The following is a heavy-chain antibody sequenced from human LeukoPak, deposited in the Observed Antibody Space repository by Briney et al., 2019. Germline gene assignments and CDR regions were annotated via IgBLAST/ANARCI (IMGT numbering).Heavy chain of an antibody. CDR3: AKGGYSYGYGFVHY. Sequence: GGSLRLSCAASGFTFSSYAMSWVRQAPGKGLEWVSAISGSGGSTYYADSVKGRFTISRDNSKNTLYLQMNSLRAEDTAVYYCAKGGYSYGYGFVHYWGQGTLVTVSS. CDR2: ISGSGGST. J-gene: IGHJ4*02. V-gene: IGHV3-23*01. D-gene: IGHD5-18*01. CDR1: GFTFSSYA.